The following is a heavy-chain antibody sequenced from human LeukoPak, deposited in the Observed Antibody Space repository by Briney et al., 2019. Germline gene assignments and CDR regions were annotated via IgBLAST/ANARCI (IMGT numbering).Heavy chain of an antibody. CDR1: GYTFTSYY. Sequence: ASVKVSCKASGYTFTSYYMHWVRQAPGQGLEWMGIINPSGGSTSYAQKLQGRVTMTTDTSTSTAYMELRSLRSDDTAVYYCARDNYDILTGYYRTNYMDVWGKGTTVTISS. CDR2: INPSGGST. CDR3: ARDNYDILTGYYRTNYMDV. V-gene: IGHV1-46*01. J-gene: IGHJ6*03. D-gene: IGHD3-9*01.